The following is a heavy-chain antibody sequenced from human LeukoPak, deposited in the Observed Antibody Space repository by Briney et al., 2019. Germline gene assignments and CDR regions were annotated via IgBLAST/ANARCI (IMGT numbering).Heavy chain of an antibody. V-gene: IGHV3-21*01. D-gene: IGHD1-1*01. CDR3: ARDNPPSWTRYNWNRGWFDP. Sequence: GGSLRLSCAASGFTFSSYSMNWVRQAPGKGLEWVSSISSSSSYIYYADSVKGRFTISRDNAKNSLYLQMNSLRAEDTAVYYCARDNPPSWTRYNWNRGWFDPWGQGTLVTVSS. J-gene: IGHJ5*02. CDR1: GFTFSSYS. CDR2: ISSSSSYI.